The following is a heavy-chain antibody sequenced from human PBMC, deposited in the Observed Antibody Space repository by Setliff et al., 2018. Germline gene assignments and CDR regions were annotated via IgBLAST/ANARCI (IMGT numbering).Heavy chain of an antibody. V-gene: IGHV4-39*07. CDR2: INYRGST. Sequence: SETLSLTCSVSGGSISSSNYYWGWIRQSPGKGLEWIGSINYRGSTYDNPSLKSRVTISVDTSKNQFSLKLSSVTAAATAVYYCARTIPRREMATILGYFDLWGRGTLVTVSS. J-gene: IGHJ2*01. CDR1: GGSISSSNYY. CDR3: ARTIPRREMATILGYFDL. D-gene: IGHD5-12*01.